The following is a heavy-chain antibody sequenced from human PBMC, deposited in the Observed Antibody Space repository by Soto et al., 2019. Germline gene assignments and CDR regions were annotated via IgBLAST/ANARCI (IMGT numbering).Heavy chain of an antibody. CDR1: GFTCDDYA. V-gene: IGHV3-9*01. CDR2: SSWNSGSI. J-gene: IGHJ6*03. CDR3: AKDSGVPAAPGGYYYYYYMDV. Sequence: EVQLVESGGGLVQPGRSLRLSCAASGFTCDDYAMQWVRKAPGKGLEWVSGSSWNSGSIGYEDSVKGRFTISRDNAKNSLYLQMNSLRAEDTALYYCAKDSGVPAAPGGYYYYYYMDVWGKGTTVTVSS. D-gene: IGHD2-2*01.